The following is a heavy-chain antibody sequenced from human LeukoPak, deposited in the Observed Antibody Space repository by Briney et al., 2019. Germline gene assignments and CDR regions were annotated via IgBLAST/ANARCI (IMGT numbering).Heavy chain of an antibody. CDR2: IYTSGST. V-gene: IGHV4-61*02. Sequence: SQTLSLTFTVSGGSISSGSYYWSWIRQPAGKGLEWIGRIYTSGSTNYNPSLKSRVTISVDTPKNQFSLKLSSVTAADTAVYYCARVGGYGARWHFDYWGQGTLVTVSS. D-gene: IGHD6-6*01. J-gene: IGHJ4*02. CDR1: GGSISSGSYY. CDR3: ARVGGYGARWHFDY.